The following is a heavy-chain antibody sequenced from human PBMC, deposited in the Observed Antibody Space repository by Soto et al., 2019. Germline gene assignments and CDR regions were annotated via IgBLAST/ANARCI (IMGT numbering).Heavy chain of an antibody. D-gene: IGHD3-22*01. CDR3: ARGPPNSI. Sequence: LSLTCAVSGGSISSGGYSWSWIRQPPGKGLEWIGYIYHSGSTYYNPSLKSRVTISVDRSKNQFSLKLSSVTAADTAVYYCARGPPNSIWGQGTLVTVSS. J-gene: IGHJ4*02. V-gene: IGHV4-30-2*01. CDR2: IYHSGST. CDR1: GGSISSGGYS.